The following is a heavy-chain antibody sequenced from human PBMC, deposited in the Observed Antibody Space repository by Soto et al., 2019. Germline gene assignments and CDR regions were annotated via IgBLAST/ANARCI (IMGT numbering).Heavy chain of an antibody. J-gene: IGHJ4*02. CDR1: GGSINSSSYF. CDR3: ASVNILTGYYLAH. D-gene: IGHD3-9*01. V-gene: IGHV4-39*01. CDR2: IYYSGGT. Sequence: SETLSLTCTVSGGSINSSSYFWGWIRKPPGKGLEWIGSIYYSGGTYYNPSLKSRVTISVDTSKNQFSLKLSSVTAADTAVYYCASVNILTGYYLAHWGQGTLVTVFS.